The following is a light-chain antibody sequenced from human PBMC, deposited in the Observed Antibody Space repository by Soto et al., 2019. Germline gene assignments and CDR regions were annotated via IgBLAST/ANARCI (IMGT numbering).Light chain of an antibody. CDR3: QQRGSWPPSIT. CDR2: DAS. Sequence: EIVMTQSPATLSVSPGERAALSCRASQSVSHALAWYQQKPGQAPRLLIHDASSRATGIPARFSGSGSETDFTLTISSLDPEDFAVYYCQQRGSWPPSITCGQGTRLEIK. V-gene: IGKV3-11*01. CDR1: QSVSHA. J-gene: IGKJ5*01.